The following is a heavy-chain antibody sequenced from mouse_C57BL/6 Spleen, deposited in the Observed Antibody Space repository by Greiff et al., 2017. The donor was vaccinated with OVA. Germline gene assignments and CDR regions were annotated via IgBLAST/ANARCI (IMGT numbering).Heavy chain of an antibody. Sequence: QVQLQQPGAELVKPGASVKLSCKASGYTFTSYWMHWVKQRPGQGLEWIGMIHPNSGSTNYNEKFKSKATLTVDKSSSTAYMQLSSRTSEDSAVYYCARSPPTVVATDYWGQGTTLTVSS. D-gene: IGHD1-1*01. CDR3: ARSPPTVVATDY. CDR2: IHPNSGST. V-gene: IGHV1-64*01. CDR1: GYTFTSYW. J-gene: IGHJ2*01.